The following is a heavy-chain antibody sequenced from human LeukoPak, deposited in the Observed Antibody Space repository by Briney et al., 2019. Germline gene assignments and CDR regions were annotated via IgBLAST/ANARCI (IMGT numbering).Heavy chain of an antibody. Sequence: PSETLSLTCTVSGYSISSGYYWGWIRQPPRKGLEWIGNTYHRGSTYYNPSLKRRVTISVDPHKNSFPLKLSSVAAADTAVDYCARFITGTTSDSFDIWGQGTMVTVSS. V-gene: IGHV4-38-2*02. D-gene: IGHD1-7*01. CDR3: ARFITGTTSDSFDI. CDR2: TYHRGST. J-gene: IGHJ3*02. CDR1: GYSISSGYY.